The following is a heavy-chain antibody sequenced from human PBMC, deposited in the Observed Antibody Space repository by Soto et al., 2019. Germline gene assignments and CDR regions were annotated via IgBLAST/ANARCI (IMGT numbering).Heavy chain of an antibody. Sequence: GPLGLSYAAAGCNFSSYAMSWVRQAPGKGLEWVSAISGSGGSTYYADSVKGLFTISRDNSKNTLYLQMNSLRAEDTAVYYCAKDQELWWSIFDYWGQGTLVTVSS. CDR1: GCNFSSYA. V-gene: IGHV3-23*01. CDR2: ISGSGGST. D-gene: IGHD2-21*01. J-gene: IGHJ4*02. CDR3: AKDQELWWSIFDY.